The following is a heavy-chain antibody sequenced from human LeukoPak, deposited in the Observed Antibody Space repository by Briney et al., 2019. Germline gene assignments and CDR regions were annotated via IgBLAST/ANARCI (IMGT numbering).Heavy chain of an antibody. CDR1: GYSFPNYW. CDR2: IYPSDSDT. J-gene: IGHJ3*02. D-gene: IGHD3-16*02. V-gene: IGHV5-51*01. Sequence: GESLKISCKGSGYSFPNYWTGWVRQVPGKGLGWMGIIYPSDSDTTYKPSFQGQVTISADKSISTAYLQWSSLKASDTAMYYCARSRAEKVPVWGSYRHHDAFDIWGQGTRVTVSP. CDR3: ARSRAEKVPVWGSYRHHDAFDI.